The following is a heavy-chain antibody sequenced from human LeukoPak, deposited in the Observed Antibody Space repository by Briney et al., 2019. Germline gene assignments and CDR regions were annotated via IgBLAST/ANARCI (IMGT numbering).Heavy chain of an antibody. Sequence: GGSLRLSCAASGFAFRSYGMSWVRQAPGKGLEWVSAISGNGVGTYYADSVKGRFTISRDSSKNTLYLQMNNLRAEDTAVCYCAKDLAWGLDYWGQGTPVTVSS. V-gene: IGHV3-23*01. CDR2: ISGNGVGT. D-gene: IGHD7-27*01. CDR1: GFAFRSYG. J-gene: IGHJ4*02. CDR3: AKDLAWGLDY.